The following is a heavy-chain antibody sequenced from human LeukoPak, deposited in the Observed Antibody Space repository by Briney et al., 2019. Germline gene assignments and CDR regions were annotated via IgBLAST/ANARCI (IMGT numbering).Heavy chain of an antibody. J-gene: IGHJ5*02. Sequence: GGSLRLSYAASGFSFSGYGMHWVRQAPGKGLEWVAFIRYDGSNEYYADSVKGRFTISRDNSKNTLYLQMNSLRAEDTAVYYCAKDLVVVPAAGNWFDPWGQGTLVTVSS. CDR3: AKDLVVVPAAGNWFDP. D-gene: IGHD2-2*01. CDR1: GFSFSGYG. CDR2: IRYDGSNE. V-gene: IGHV3-30*02.